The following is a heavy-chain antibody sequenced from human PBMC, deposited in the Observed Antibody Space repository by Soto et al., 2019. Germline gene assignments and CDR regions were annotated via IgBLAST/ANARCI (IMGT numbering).Heavy chain of an antibody. J-gene: IGHJ1*01. D-gene: IGHD1-26*01. CDR1: GYTFTSYY. Sequence: GASVKVSCKASGYTFTSYYMHWVRQAPGQGLEWMGIINPSGGSTSYAQKFQGRVTMTRDTSTSTVYMELSSLRSEDTAVYYCSYEEYSGSYRAAYFQHWGQGTLVTVSS. CDR2: INPSGGST. CDR3: SYEEYSGSYRAAYFQH. V-gene: IGHV1-46*01.